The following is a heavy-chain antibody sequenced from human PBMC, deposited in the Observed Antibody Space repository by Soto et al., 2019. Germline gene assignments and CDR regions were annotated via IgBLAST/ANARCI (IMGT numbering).Heavy chain of an antibody. Sequence: VASVKVSCKASGGTFSSYAISWVRQAPGQGLEWMGGIIPIFGTANYAQKFQGRVTITADKSTSTAYMELSSLRSEDTAVYYCARVLINPHNPGEWLFKGLDVWGQGTTVTVSS. CDR3: ARVLINPHNPGEWLFKGLDV. D-gene: IGHD3-3*01. V-gene: IGHV1-69*06. CDR2: IIPIFGTA. J-gene: IGHJ6*02. CDR1: GGTFSSYA.